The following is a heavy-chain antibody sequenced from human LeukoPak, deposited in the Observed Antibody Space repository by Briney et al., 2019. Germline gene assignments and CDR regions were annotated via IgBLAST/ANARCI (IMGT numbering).Heavy chain of an antibody. CDR2: IWYDGSNK. Sequence: PGRSLRLSCAASGFTFSSYGMHWVRQAPGKGLEWVAVIWYDGSNKYYADSVKGRFTISRDNSKNTLYLQMNSLRAEDTAVYYCAKEGGDTGLDAFDIWGQGTMVTVSS. CDR1: GFTFSSYG. CDR3: AKEGGDTGLDAFDI. V-gene: IGHV3-33*06. D-gene: IGHD2-21*02. J-gene: IGHJ3*02.